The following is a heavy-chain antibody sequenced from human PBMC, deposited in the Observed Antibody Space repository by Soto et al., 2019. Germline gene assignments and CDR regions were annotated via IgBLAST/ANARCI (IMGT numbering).Heavy chain of an antibody. J-gene: IGHJ5*02. Sequence: SQTLSLTCTVSGGPLSSGSYYWSWIRQSPGQGLEWIGYIYYSGTTKYNPSLKSRVSISVDTSKNQFSLRLTSLSAADTAVYYCARAASPYLDLLSAFRPWGQGTLVTVSS. CDR1: GGPLSSGSYY. D-gene: IGHD3-9*01. CDR2: IYYSGTT. CDR3: ARAASPYLDLLSAFRP. V-gene: IGHV4-61*01.